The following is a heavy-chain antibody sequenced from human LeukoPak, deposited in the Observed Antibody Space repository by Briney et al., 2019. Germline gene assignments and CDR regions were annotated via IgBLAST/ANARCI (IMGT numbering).Heavy chain of an antibody. CDR2: VRFDGSNT. Sequence: PGGSLRLSCAASGFTFRTYWMSWVRQAPDKGLEWVAFVRFDGSNTYYSDSVRGRFTISRDNSKNTLYLQMNSLRGEHTAVYYCAKEIYGDFGYWGQGTVVSVSS. CDR1: GFTFRTYW. D-gene: IGHD4-17*01. J-gene: IGHJ4*02. V-gene: IGHV3-30*02. CDR3: AKEIYGDFGY.